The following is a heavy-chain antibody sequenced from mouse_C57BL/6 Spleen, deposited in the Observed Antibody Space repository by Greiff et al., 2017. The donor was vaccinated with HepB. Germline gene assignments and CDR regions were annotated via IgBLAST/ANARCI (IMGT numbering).Heavy chain of an antibody. Sequence: QVQLQQPGAELVKPGASVKMSCKASGYTFTSYWITWVKQRPGQGLEWIGDIYPGSGSTNYNEKFKSKATLTVDTSSSTAYMQLSGLTSEDSAVYYCARRVYDGYYIYAMDYWGQGTSVTVSS. J-gene: IGHJ4*01. CDR3: ARRVYDGYYIYAMDY. CDR1: GYTFTSYW. CDR2: IYPGSGST. V-gene: IGHV1-55*01. D-gene: IGHD2-3*01.